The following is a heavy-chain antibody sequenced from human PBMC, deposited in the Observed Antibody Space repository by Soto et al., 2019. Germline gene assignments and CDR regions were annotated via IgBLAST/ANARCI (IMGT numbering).Heavy chain of an antibody. CDR3: VRGRGGSPAYDY. Sequence: QVQLQESGPGLVKPSDTPSLTCTVSGGSVSSHYWTWIRQPPGKGLEWIGFVYNSGTTYYNPSLTSRATISVDSSKNQFALKLNSVTAADTAVYYCVRGRGGSPAYDYWGQGTLVTVSS. CDR2: VYNSGTT. CDR1: GGSVSSHY. D-gene: IGHD1-26*01. V-gene: IGHV4-59*02. J-gene: IGHJ4*02.